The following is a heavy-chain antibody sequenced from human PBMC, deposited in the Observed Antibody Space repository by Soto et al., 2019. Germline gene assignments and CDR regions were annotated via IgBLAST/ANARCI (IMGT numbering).Heavy chain of an antibody. D-gene: IGHD4-17*01. CDR1: GFTFSSYA. CDR3: AKDLRLVEYGDYGGNY. J-gene: IGHJ4*02. CDR2: ISGSGGST. V-gene: IGHV3-23*01. Sequence: EVQLLESGGGLVQPGGSLRLSCAASGFTFSSYAMSWVRQAPGKGLEWVSAISGSGGSTYYADSVKGRFTISRDNSKNTLYLQMNSLRAEDTAVYYCAKDLRLVEYGDYGGNYWGQGTLVTVSS.